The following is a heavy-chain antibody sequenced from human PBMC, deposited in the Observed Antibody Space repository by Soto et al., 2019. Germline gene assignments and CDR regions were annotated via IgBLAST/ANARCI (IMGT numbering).Heavy chain of an antibody. J-gene: IGHJ4*02. CDR1: GGSFSGYY. CDR2: INHSGST. V-gene: IGHV4-34*01. D-gene: IGHD6-19*01. Sequence: QVQLQQWGAGLLKPSETLSLTCAVYGGSFSGYYWSWIRQPPGKGLEWTGEINHSGSTNYNPSLKSRXXVXVXXPKNQCSLKLSSVTAADTAVYYCANLAVAGRGQDYWGQGTLVTVSS. CDR3: ANLAVAGRGQDY.